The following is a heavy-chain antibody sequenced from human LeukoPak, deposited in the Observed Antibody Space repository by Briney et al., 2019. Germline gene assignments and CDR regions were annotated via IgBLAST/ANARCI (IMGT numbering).Heavy chain of an antibody. V-gene: IGHV4-59*01. CDR1: GGSISSYY. D-gene: IGHD5-18*01. J-gene: IGHJ4*02. Sequence: SETLSLTCTVSGGSISSYYWSWIRQPPGRGLEWVGYIYYSGSTNYNPSLKSRVTISVDTTKNQFSLKLSSVTAADTAVYYCARDRGRGYSYGYYFDYWGQGTLVTVSS. CDR3: ARDRGRGYSYGYYFDY. CDR2: IYYSGST.